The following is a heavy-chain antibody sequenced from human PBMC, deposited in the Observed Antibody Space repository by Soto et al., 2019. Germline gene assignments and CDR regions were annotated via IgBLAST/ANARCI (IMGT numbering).Heavy chain of an antibody. Sequence: QVQLVESGGGVVQPGTSLRLSCAASGFTSSSFVIHWVRQAPGKGLEWLAVISSEGNNQYYADSVKGRFTISRDNSKKTLYLQVNSLRAEDTAVYFCAKERGVLDAFDIWGQGTMVTVS. CDR3: AKERGVLDAFDI. J-gene: IGHJ3*02. CDR1: GFTSSSFV. CDR2: ISSEGNNQ. V-gene: IGHV3-30*18. D-gene: IGHD3-10*01.